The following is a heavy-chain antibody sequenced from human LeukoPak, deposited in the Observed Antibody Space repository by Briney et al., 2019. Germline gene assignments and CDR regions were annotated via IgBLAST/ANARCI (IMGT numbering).Heavy chain of an antibody. J-gene: IGHJ6*04. CDR3: AELGITMIGGV. CDR2: IKQDGSEK. D-gene: IGHD3-10*02. Sequence: GGSLRLSCAASGFTFSSYWMSWARQSPGKGLEWVANIKQDGSEKYYVDSVKGRFTISRDNAKNSLYLQMNSLRAEDTAVYYCAELGITMIGGVWGKGTTVTISS. V-gene: IGHV3-7*01. CDR1: GFTFSSYW.